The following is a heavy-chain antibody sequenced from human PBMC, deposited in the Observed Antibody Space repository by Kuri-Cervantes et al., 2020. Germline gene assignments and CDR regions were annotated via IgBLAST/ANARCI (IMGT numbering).Heavy chain of an antibody. CDR2: ISYDGSNK. CDR1: GFTFSSYA. D-gene: IGHD5/OR15-5a*01. Sequence: GGSLRLSCAASGFTFSSYAMSWVRQAPGKGLEWVAVISYDGSNKYYADSVKGRFTISRDDSKNTLYLQMNSLRAEDTAVYYCAKDCRVVYERVVGLCYWGQGTLVTVSS. J-gene: IGHJ4*02. V-gene: IGHV3-30*18. CDR3: AKDCRVVYERVVGLCY.